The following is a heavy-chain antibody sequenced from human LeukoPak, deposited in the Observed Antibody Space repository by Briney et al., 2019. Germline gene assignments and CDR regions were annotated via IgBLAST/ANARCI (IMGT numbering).Heavy chain of an antibody. J-gene: IGHJ4*02. Sequence: GASVKVSCKSSGYTFTDFYMHWVRQAPGQGLEWLGWINPNRGDTNYAQKFQGRVTLTRDTSINTAYMELNRLTSDDTAVYFCARIYCSSNNCPPGGYWGQGTLVTVSS. CDR1: GYTFTDFY. D-gene: IGHD2-15*01. V-gene: IGHV1-2*02. CDR2: INPNRGDT. CDR3: ARIYCSSNNCPPGGY.